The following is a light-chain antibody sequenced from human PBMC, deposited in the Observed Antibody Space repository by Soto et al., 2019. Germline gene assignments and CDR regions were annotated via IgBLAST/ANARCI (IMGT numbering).Light chain of an antibody. CDR1: SSNIGNNA. J-gene: IGLJ2*01. V-gene: IGLV1-36*01. CDR3: AAWDDSLNGVV. Sequence: QSVLTQPPSVSEAPRQRVTISCSGSSSNIGNNAVNWYQQLPGKAPKLLIYYDDLLPSGVSDRFSGSKSGTSASLAISGLQSEDEPDYYCAAWDDSLNGVVFGGGTKVTVL. CDR2: YDD.